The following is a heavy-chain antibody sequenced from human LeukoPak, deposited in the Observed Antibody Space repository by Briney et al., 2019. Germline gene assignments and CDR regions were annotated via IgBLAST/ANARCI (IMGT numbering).Heavy chain of an antibody. CDR2: IIPIFGTA. Sequence: SVKVSCKASGGTFSSYAISWVRQAPGQGLEWMGGIIPIFGTANYAQKFQGRVTITTDESTSTAYMERSSLRSEDTAVYYCARSLPTVVTNFQGYFDYWGQGTRVTVSS. CDR3: ARSLPTVVTNFQGYFDY. V-gene: IGHV1-69*05. J-gene: IGHJ4*02. D-gene: IGHD4-23*01. CDR1: GGTFSSYA.